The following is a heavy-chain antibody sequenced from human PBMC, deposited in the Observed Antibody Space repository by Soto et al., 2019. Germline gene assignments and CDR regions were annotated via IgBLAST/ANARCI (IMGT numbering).Heavy chain of an antibody. Sequence: QVQLVQSGAEVKKPGSSVKVSCKASGGTSRSLSITWVRQAPGQGLEWMGGITPLFGIPNYPQKFQGRLTITADKSTGTAYLELSSLRSEDTAVYYCARDTHSAGGWFDTCGRRTLVTVSS. CDR2: ITPLFGIP. CDR3: ARDTHSAGGWFDT. CDR1: GGTSRSLS. V-gene: IGHV1-69*17. D-gene: IGHD2-15*01. J-gene: IGHJ5*02.